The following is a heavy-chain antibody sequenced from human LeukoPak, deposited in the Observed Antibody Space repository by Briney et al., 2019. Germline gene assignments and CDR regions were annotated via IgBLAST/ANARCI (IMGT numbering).Heavy chain of an antibody. Sequence: PGGSLRLSCAASGFTFSSYSMNWVRQAPGKGLEWVSYISSSSSTIYYADSVKGRFTISRDNAKNSLYLQMNSLRAEDTAVYYCARKGGLTYYYDSSGYYPLDYWGQGTLVTVSS. CDR1: GFTFSSYS. CDR2: ISSSSSTI. V-gene: IGHV3-48*01. CDR3: ARKGGLTYYYDSSGYYPLDY. D-gene: IGHD3-22*01. J-gene: IGHJ4*02.